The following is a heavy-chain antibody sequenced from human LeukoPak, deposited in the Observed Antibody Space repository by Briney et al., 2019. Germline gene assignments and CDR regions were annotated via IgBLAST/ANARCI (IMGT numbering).Heavy chain of an antibody. V-gene: IGHV3-21*01. CDR2: ISSSSSYI. Sequence: PGGSLRLSCAASGFTFSSYSMNWVRQAPGKGLEWVSSISSSSSYIYYADSVKGRFTISRDNAKNSLYLQMNSLRAEDTAVHYCARGFSSLFAYWGQGTLVTVSS. D-gene: IGHD6-13*01. CDR1: GFTFSSYS. J-gene: IGHJ4*02. CDR3: ARGFSSLFAY.